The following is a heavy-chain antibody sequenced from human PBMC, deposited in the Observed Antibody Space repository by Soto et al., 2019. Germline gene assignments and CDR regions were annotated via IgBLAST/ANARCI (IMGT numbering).Heavy chain of an antibody. CDR1: GLKFSDAW. J-gene: IGHJ4*02. CDR3: AWEKRGRFRTEH. D-gene: IGHD1-26*01. V-gene: IGHV3-15*07. CDR2: IKSKGGGETK. Sequence: EVQLVESGGGLVKPGDSLRLSCAVSGLKFSDAWMNWVRQAPGKGLEWVGRIKSKGGGETKDYAAPVKGRFAISRDDSRDKLYLQMNSLKIEGPAVYYCAWEKRGRFRTEHWGQGTLVTVS.